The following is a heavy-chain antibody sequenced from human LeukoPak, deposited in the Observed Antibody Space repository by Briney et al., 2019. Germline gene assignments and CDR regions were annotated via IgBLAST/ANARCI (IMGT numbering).Heavy chain of an antibody. D-gene: IGHD4-17*01. Sequence: RCLSLSCATTGVAFSGDGMHWFRQAPGKWLEWVAVISYDGSNKYYADSVKGRFTISRDNSKNTLYLQMNSLRAEDTAVYYCAKDQIPTMYDYGASPFDYRGQGTLVTVSS. CDR2: ISYDGSNK. CDR1: GVAFSGDG. J-gene: IGHJ4*02. CDR3: AKDQIPTMYDYGASPFDY. V-gene: IGHV3-30*18.